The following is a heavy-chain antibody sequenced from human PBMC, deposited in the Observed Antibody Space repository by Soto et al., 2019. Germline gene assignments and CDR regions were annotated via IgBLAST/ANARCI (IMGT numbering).Heavy chain of an antibody. CDR3: ARMGGSSWYWEYFQH. D-gene: IGHD6-13*01. J-gene: IGHJ1*01. CDR2: IIPIFGTA. CDR1: GGTFSSYA. Sequence: QVQLVQSGAEVKKPGSSVKVSCKASGGTFSSYAISWVRQAPGQGLEWMGGIIPIFGTANNAQKFQGRVTLTADESTSTAYMELSSLRSEDTAIYYCARMGGSSWYWEYFQHWGQGTLVTVSS. V-gene: IGHV1-69*01.